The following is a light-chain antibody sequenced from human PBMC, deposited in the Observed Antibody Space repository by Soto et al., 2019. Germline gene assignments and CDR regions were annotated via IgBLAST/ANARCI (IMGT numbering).Light chain of an antibody. V-gene: IGKV1-5*03. J-gene: IGKJ4*01. CDR3: QQYNNT. CDR2: KAS. CDR1: QSISNW. Sequence: DIQMTQSPSTLSASVGDRVTITCRASQSISNWLAWYQQKPGKAPKLQIYKASSLESGVPSRFSGSGSGTEFTLTISSLQPEDFATYYCQQYNNTFGAGTKVEIK.